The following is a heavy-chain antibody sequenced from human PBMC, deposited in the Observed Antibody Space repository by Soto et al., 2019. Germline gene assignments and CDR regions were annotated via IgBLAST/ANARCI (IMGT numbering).Heavy chain of an antibody. D-gene: IGHD3-22*01. CDR2: ISGRGGST. CDR3: AKEGWYYYDSSGYYDY. CDR1: GFTFSSYT. V-gene: IGHV3-23*01. Sequence: EVQLLESGGGLVQPGGSLRLSCAASGFTFSSYTMSWVRQAPGKGLEWVSAISGRGGSTYYADSVKGRVTISRDSSKNTLYLQMNSLRAEDTAVYYCAKEGWYYYDSSGYYDYWGQGTLVSVSS. J-gene: IGHJ4*02.